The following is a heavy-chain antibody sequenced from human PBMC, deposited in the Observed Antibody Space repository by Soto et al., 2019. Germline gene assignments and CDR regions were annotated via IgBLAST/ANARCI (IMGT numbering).Heavy chain of an antibody. Sequence: PSETLSLTCTVSGGSISSGDYYWSWIRQPPGKGLEWIGYIYYSGSTYYNPSLKSRVTISVDTSKNQFSLKLSSVTAADTAVYYCARSGHTYPSLPPYYYYFAMDVWGQGTTVTVSS. CDR2: IYYSGST. J-gene: IGHJ6*02. CDR3: ARSGHTYPSLPPYYYYFAMDV. V-gene: IGHV4-30-4*01. D-gene: IGHD1-26*01. CDR1: GGSISSGDYY.